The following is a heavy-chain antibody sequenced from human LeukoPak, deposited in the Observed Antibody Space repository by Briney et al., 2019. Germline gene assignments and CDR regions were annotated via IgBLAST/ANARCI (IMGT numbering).Heavy chain of an antibody. CDR3: VRDLSGIAAL. CDR1: GFTFGSYW. V-gene: IGHV3-74*01. D-gene: IGHD6-13*01. CDR2: INSDGSSI. Sequence: GGSLRLSCAASGFTFGSYWMHWVRQAPGKGLVWVSRINSDGSSISNADSVKGRLTISRDNAKNTLHLQMDSLRAEDTAVYYCVRDLSGIAALWGQGTLVTVSS. J-gene: IGHJ4*02.